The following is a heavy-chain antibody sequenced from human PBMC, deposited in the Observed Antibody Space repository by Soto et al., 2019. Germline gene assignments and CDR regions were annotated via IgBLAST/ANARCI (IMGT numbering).Heavy chain of an antibody. J-gene: IGHJ1*01. CDR3: VTDRFVHY. D-gene: IGHD3-3*01. CDR2: ISSNGVST. Sequence: GGSLTLSFSAAGLSLNDYAMHWDPQAAGQRLKYASSISSNGVSTYYADSVNGRFTISRDNSNTTLYLQMNSLRVEDTAVYYCVTDRFVHYWGKSALVPVSS. CDR1: GLSLNDYA. V-gene: IGHV3-64D*06.